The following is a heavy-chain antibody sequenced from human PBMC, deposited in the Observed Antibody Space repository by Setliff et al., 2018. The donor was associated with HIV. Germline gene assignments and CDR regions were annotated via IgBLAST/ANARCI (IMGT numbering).Heavy chain of an antibody. D-gene: IGHD1-20*01. V-gene: IGHV3-23*01. CDR1: GFTFSRYA. Sequence: GGSLRLSCAASGFTFSRYAMTWVRQAPGKGLEWLSVISGSSESTHYADSVKGRFTISRDNSKNTLYLQINSLRADNTAVYYCARDPGITAKPFDFDCWGQGTLVTVSS. CDR2: ISGSSEST. J-gene: IGHJ4*02. CDR3: ARDPGITAKPFDFDC.